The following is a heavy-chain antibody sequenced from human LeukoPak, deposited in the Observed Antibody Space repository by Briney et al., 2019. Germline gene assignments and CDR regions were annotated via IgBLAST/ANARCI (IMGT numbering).Heavy chain of an antibody. V-gene: IGHV1-69*02. CDR1: GGTFSSYT. CDR2: IIPILGIA. D-gene: IGHD2-15*01. J-gene: IGHJ4*02. Sequence: VASVTVSCKASGGTFSSYTISWVRQAPGQGLEWMGRIIPILGIANYAQKFQGRVTITADKSTSTAYMELSSLRSEDTAVYYCATARILYPYYFDYWGQGTLVTVSS. CDR3: ATARILYPYYFDY.